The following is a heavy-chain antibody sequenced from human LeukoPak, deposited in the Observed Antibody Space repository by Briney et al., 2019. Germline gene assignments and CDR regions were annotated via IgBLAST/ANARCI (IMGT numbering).Heavy chain of an antibody. CDR1: GGSISSYY. D-gene: IGHD3-22*01. CDR2: TYYSGST. CDR3: ARGPDYYDSSGAFDY. J-gene: IGHJ4*02. V-gene: IGHV4-59*01. Sequence: PSETLSLTCTVSGGSISSYYWSWIRQPPGKGLEWIGYTYYSGSTNYNPSLKSRVTISVDTSKNQFSLKLSSVTAADTAVYYCARGPDYYDSSGAFDYWGQGTLVTVSS.